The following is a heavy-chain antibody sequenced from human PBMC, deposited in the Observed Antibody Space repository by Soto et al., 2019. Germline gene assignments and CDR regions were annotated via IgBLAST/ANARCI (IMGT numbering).Heavy chain of an antibody. CDR2: IIPIFGTA. CDR3: ARYEYCSGGSCYVAFDI. V-gene: IGHV1-69*01. D-gene: IGHD2-15*01. CDR1: GGTFSSYA. J-gene: IGHJ3*02. Sequence: QVQLVQSGAEVKKPGSSVKVSCKASGGTFSSYAISWVQQAPGQGLEWMGGIIPIFGTANYAQKFQGRVTITADESTSTAHMELSSLRSEDTAVYYCARYEYCSGGSCYVAFDIWGQGTMVTVSS.